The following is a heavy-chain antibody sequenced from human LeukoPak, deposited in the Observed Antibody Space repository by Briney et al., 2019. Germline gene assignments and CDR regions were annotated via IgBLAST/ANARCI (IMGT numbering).Heavy chain of an antibody. CDR3: ARDTRSYSSVFFDP. CDR2: INTSGST. V-gene: IGHV4-4*07. J-gene: IGHJ5*02. Sequence: SETLSLTCTVSGGSISNYYWTWIRQPAGKGLEWIGRINTSGSTNYNPSLKSRVTMSVDTSKNQFSLKLSSVTAADTAVYYCARDTRSYSSVFFDPWGQGTLVTVSS. CDR1: GGSISNYY. D-gene: IGHD6-25*01.